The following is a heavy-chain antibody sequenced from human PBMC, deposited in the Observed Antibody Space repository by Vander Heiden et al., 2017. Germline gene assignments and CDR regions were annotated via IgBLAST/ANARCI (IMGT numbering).Heavy chain of an antibody. CDR1: GIKFDDYA. J-gene: IGHJ4*02. Sequence: EVHLVASGGGLVRPGRSLRLSVAASGIKFDDYAMYWVRQVPGKGLEWVSGITWNSGSIGYADSVKGRFTISRDNAKNSLYLQMNSLRPEDTALYYCAGRFSSGWYAFDYWGQGTLVTVSS. CDR3: AGRFSSGWYAFDY. CDR2: ITWNSGSI. V-gene: IGHV3-9*01. D-gene: IGHD6-19*01.